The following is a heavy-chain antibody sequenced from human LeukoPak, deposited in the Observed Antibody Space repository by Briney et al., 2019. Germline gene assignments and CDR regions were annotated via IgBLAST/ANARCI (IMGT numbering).Heavy chain of an antibody. V-gene: IGHV3-23*01. J-gene: IGHJ4*02. Sequence: PGGSLRLSCAASGVTFSSYAMSWVRQAPGKGLEWVSAISGSGGSTYYAASVKGRFTISRDNSKNTLYLQMNSLRAEDTAVYYCAKDGSNYYDSSGYYYVGSFDYWGQGTLVTVSS. D-gene: IGHD3-22*01. CDR1: GVTFSSYA. CDR2: ISGSGGST. CDR3: AKDGSNYYDSSGYYYVGSFDY.